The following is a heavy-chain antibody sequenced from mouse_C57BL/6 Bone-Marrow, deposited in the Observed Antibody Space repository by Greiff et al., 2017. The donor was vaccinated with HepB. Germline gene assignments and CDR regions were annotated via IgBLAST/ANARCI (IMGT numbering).Heavy chain of an antibody. J-gene: IGHJ2*01. V-gene: IGHV1-50*01. CDR2: IDPSDSYT. CDR1: GYTFTSYW. D-gene: IGHD2-1*01. Sequence: QVQLQQPGAELVKPGASVKLSCKASGYTFTSYWMQWVKQRPGQGLEWIGEIDPSDSYTNYNQKFKGKATLTVDTSSSTAYMQRISLKSEDSAVSYCERPYGNYLYYFDYWGQGTTLTVSS. CDR3: ERPYGNYLYYFDY.